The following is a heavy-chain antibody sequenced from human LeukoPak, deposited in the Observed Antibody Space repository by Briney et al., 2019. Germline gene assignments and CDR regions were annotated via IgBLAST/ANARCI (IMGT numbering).Heavy chain of an antibody. CDR2: IYSGGTT. D-gene: IGHD3-10*01. J-gene: IGHJ4*02. CDR3: TTDSVLLWFGELLATLDY. Sequence: GGSLRLSCAASGFSVSRNYLNWVRQAPGKGLEWVSVIYSGGTTYYADSVKGRFTISRDDSKNTLYLQMNSLKTEDTAVYYCTTDSVLLWFGELLATLDYWGQGTLVTVSS. CDR1: GFSVSRNY. V-gene: IGHV3-53*05.